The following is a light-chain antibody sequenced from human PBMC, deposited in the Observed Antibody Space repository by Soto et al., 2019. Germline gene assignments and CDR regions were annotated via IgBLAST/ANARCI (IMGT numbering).Light chain of an antibody. Sequence: DIHMTQSPSTLSASVGDRVTITCRASQNINSWLAWYQQKPGKAPKLLIYEASSLESGVPSRFSGSGYGTEFILTISSLQPDDFATYYCQQFSLYWAFGQGTKVDIK. CDR2: EAS. CDR3: QQFSLYWA. CDR1: QNINSW. J-gene: IGKJ1*01. V-gene: IGKV1-5*01.